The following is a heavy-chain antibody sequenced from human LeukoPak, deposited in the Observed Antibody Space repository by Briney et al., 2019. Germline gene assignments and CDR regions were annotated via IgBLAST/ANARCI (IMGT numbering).Heavy chain of an antibody. Sequence: PGGSLRLSCAASGFTFSRYWMTWVRQAPGKGLEWVANIKEDGSEKYSVDSVRGRFTISRDNTKNSLFLEINSLRAEDTAVYYCATGWSHHDYWGQGTLATVSS. CDR3: ATGWSHHDY. CDR2: IKEDGSEK. CDR1: GFTFSRYW. V-gene: IGHV3-7*01. J-gene: IGHJ4*02. D-gene: IGHD3-3*01.